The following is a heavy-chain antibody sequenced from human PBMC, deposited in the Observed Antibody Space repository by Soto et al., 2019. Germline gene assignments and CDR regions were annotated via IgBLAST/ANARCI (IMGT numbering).Heavy chain of an antibody. D-gene: IGHD6-6*01. Sequence: SETLSLTCTVSGGSINTINNYWSWIRQPPGKGLEWIGFISYSGSTYYNPSFTSRLTISLDTSTNRFSLKLTSVTAADTAVYYCAREEAARIERWFDPWGQGTLVTVSS. CDR2: ISYSGST. CDR3: AREEAARIERWFDP. V-gene: IGHV4-30-4*01. J-gene: IGHJ5*02. CDR1: GGSINTINNY.